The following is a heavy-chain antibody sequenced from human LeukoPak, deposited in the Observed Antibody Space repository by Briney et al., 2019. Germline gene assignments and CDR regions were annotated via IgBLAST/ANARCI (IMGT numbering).Heavy chain of an antibody. CDR2: INHSGST. CDR1: SGSISSSSNY. J-gene: IGHJ4*02. D-gene: IGHD3-3*01. Sequence: PSETLSLTCTVSSGSISSSSNYWGWIRQPPGKGLEWIGEINHSGSTNYNPSLKSRVTISVDTSKNQFSLRLTSVTAADTAVYYCARRRSGFWSGQTPFDYWAQGTLVTVSS. V-gene: IGHV4-39*07. CDR3: ARRRSGFWSGQTPFDY.